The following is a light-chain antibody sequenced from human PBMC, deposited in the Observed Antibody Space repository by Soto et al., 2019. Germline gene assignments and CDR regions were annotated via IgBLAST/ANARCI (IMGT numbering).Light chain of an antibody. V-gene: IGKV3-20*01. CDR2: DAS. CDR3: QEYDGAPPIT. Sequence: EIVLTQSPFTLSLSPGERATLSCRASQSVRSERLAWYQQKRGQAPTLLIFDASSRASGTPERFSGSGSGTDFTLTISRLEPEDFAVYYCQEYDGAPPITFGLGTKVDVK. J-gene: IGKJ1*01. CDR1: QSVRSER.